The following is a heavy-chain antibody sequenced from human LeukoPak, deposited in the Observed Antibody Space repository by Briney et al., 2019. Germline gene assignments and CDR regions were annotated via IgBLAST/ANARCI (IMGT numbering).Heavy chain of an antibody. CDR1: GFTFSTYN. D-gene: IGHD3-3*01. V-gene: IGHV3-21*01. CDR3: ATLWSGDLDWLINAFDI. Sequence: GGPLRLSCEASGFTFSTYNMNWVRQAPGKRLEWVTSINISSSCAFYAYAVKGRFTISRDNAKNSPYLQMNSLRAKDTAVYYCATLWSGDLDWLINAFDIWGQGTMVTVSS. CDR2: INISSSCA. J-gene: IGHJ3*02.